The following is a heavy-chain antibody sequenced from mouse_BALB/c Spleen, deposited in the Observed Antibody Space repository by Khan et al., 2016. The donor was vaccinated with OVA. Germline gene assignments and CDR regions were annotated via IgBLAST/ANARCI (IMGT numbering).Heavy chain of an antibody. CDR1: GYTFTDFL. V-gene: IGHV1-77*01. CDR2: IYPGSGYT. Sequence: QGQLQQSGPDLVKPGASVKMSCKASGYTFTDFLISWVKQRPGQGLEWIGEIYPGSGYTYYNETFRGKAILTSDKSSNTAYMQLNSLKSEDSAVYVCARAGYGGFAYWGQGALVTVSA. CDR3: ARAGYGGFAY. D-gene: IGHD3-2*02. J-gene: IGHJ3*01.